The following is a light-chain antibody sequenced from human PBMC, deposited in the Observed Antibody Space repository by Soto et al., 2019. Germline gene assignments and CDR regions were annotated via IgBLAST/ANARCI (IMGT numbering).Light chain of an antibody. Sequence: QSVLTQPPSVSGAPGQRVTISCSGTSSSIGAGYEVHCYHQLPGTAPKLVVSGNGNRPSGVPDRLSASKSGTSPSLALTGLQAEDEGYYYCRCYEKRVTASVFGPGTKDNVL. V-gene: IGLV1-40*01. CDR1: SSSIGAGYE. J-gene: IGLJ1*01. CDR3: RCYEKRVTASV. CDR2: GNG.